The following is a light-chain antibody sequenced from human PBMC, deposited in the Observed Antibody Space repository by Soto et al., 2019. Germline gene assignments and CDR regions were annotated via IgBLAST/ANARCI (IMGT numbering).Light chain of an antibody. V-gene: IGKV3-20*01. Sequence: ESVLTQSPGTLSLSPGERATLSCRASESVSSSYLAWYQQKPGQAPRLLIYAASNRATGIPDRFSGSGSGTDFTLTINRLEPEDFAVYYCQQYGSPRALFTFRPGTRVDIK. CDR3: QQYGSPRALFT. CDR2: AAS. J-gene: IGKJ3*01. CDR1: ESVSSSY.